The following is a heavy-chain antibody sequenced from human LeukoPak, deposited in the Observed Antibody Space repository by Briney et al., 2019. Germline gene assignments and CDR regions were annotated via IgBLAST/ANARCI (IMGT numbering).Heavy chain of an antibody. CDR2: ISGSGGST. CDR1: GFTFSSYA. V-gene: IGHV3-23*01. Sequence: GGSLRLSCAASGFTFSSYAMSWVRQAPGKGLEWVSAISGSGGSTYYADSVKGRFTISRDNSKNTLYLQMNSLRAEDTAVYYCARDQWFGGGYFDYWGQGTLVTVSS. CDR3: ARDQWFGGGYFDY. J-gene: IGHJ4*02. D-gene: IGHD3-10*01.